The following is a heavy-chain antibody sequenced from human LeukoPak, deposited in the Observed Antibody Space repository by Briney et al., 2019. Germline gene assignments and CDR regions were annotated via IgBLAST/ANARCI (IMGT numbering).Heavy chain of an antibody. CDR1: GFTFSSYS. Sequence: GGSLRLSCAASGFTFSSYSMNWVRQAPGKGLEWVSSISSSSSNIYYADSVKGRFTISRDTAKNSLYLQMNSLRAEDTAVYYCAIDAAARPSWGQGTLVTVSS. CDR2: ISSSSSNI. V-gene: IGHV3-21*01. D-gene: IGHD6-6*01. J-gene: IGHJ5*02. CDR3: AIDAAARPS.